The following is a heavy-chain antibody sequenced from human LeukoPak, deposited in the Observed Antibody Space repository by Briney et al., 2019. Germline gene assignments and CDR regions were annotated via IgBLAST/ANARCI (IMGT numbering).Heavy chain of an antibody. J-gene: IGHJ6*03. Sequence: GGSLRLSCAASGFTFSGSAMHWVRQASGKGLEWVGRIRSKANSYATAYAASVKGRFTISRDNSKNTLYLQMNSLRAEDTAVYYCARMVLRYFDWFPVDNYYMDVWGKGTTVTVSS. CDR3: ARMVLRYFDWFPVDNYYMDV. V-gene: IGHV3-73*01. D-gene: IGHD3-9*01. CDR2: IRSKANSYAT. CDR1: GFTFSGSA.